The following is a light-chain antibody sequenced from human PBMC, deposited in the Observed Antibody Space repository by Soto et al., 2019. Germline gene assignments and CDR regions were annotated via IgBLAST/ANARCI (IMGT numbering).Light chain of an antibody. CDR3: QQYAMSPLT. J-gene: IGKJ4*01. CDR1: QSVSSSF. CDR2: EAS. V-gene: IGKV3-20*01. Sequence: EIVLTQSPGTLSLSPGERATLSCRASQSVSSSFLAWYQQKPGQAPRLLIYEASSRTTGIPDRFGGSGSGTDFTLTISRLDPEDFAVYYCQQYAMSPLTFGGGTKVDIK.